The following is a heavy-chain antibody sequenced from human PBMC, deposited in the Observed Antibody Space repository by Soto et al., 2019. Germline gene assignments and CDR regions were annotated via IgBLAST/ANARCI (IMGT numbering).Heavy chain of an antibody. J-gene: IGHJ1*01. V-gene: IGHV4-4*02. CDR1: GASISSGYW. D-gene: IGHD1-1*01. CDR3: GRGTGGGDFQH. Sequence: SETLSLTCAVSGASISSGYWWTWVRQPPGKGLDWIGEIYHSGGANYNSSLKSRVTMSVDKSKNHFSPKLTSVTAADSAVYFCGRGTGGGDFQHWGQGTLVTVSS. CDR2: IYHSGGA.